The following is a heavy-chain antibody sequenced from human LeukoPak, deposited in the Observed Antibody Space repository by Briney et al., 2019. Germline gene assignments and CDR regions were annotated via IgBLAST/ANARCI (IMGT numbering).Heavy chain of an antibody. V-gene: IGHV3-48*01. CDR2: ISWSSSAT. CDR1: GFTFSTYS. J-gene: IGHJ3*02. D-gene: IGHD5-24*01. Sequence: GGSLRLSCAASGFTFSTYSMDWVRQAPGKGLEWVSYISWSSSATYADSVKGRFTISRDNSKNTLYLQMNSLRAEDTAVYYCAKRKNAYVEMATIGAFDIWGQGTMVTVSS. CDR3: AKRKNAYVEMATIGAFDI.